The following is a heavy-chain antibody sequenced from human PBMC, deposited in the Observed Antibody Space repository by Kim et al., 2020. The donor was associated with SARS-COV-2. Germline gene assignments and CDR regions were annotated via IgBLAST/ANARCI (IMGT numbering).Heavy chain of an antibody. Sequence: SQTLSLTCAISGDSVSSNSAAWNWIRQPPSRGLEWLGRTYYRSKWYNDYAVSVKSRITINPDTSKNQFSLQLNSVTPEDTAVYYCARDLGSMVRGVITLALDYWGQGTLVTVSS. CDR2: TYYRSKWYN. D-gene: IGHD3-10*01. J-gene: IGHJ4*02. V-gene: IGHV6-1*01. CDR3: ARDLGSMVRGVITLALDY. CDR1: GDSVSSNSAA.